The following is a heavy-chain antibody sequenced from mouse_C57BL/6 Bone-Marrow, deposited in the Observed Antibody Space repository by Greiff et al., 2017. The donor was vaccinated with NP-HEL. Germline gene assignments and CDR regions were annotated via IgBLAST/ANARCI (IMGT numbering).Heavy chain of an antibody. CDR2: SRNKANDYTT. D-gene: IGHD2-3*01. CDR1: GFTFSDFY. CDR3: ARDDDEGYYEGAMDY. J-gene: IGHJ4*01. V-gene: IGHV7-1*01. Sequence: EVKLVDSGGGLVQSGRSLRLSCATSGFTFSDFYMEWVRQAPGKGLEWIAASRNKANDYTTEYSASVQGRFIVSRDTSQSILYLQMNALRAEDTAIYYCARDDDEGYYEGAMDYWGQGTSVTVSS.